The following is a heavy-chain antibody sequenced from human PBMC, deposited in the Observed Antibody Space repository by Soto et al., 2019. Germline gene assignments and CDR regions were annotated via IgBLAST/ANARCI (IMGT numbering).Heavy chain of an antibody. CDR3: ARDHGGGYYYDSSGSWASRPTPKSNWFDP. CDR2: IYHSGST. CDR1: GGSISSSNW. Sequence: SETLSLTCAVSGGSISSSNWWSWVRQPPGKGLEWIGEIYHSGSTNYNPSLKSRVTISVDKSKNQLSLKLSSVTAADTSVYYCARDHGGGYYYDSSGSWASRPTPKSNWFDPWGQGTLVTVSS. D-gene: IGHD3-22*01. V-gene: IGHV4-4*02. J-gene: IGHJ5*02.